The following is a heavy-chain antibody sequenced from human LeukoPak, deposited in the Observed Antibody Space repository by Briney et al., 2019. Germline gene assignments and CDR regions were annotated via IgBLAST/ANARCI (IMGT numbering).Heavy chain of an antibody. CDR1: GYTLTELS. Sequence: ASMKVSCKVSGYTLTELSMHWVRQAPGQGFEWMGRIDSNSGGTNYAQNFQGRVTMTGDTSISTVYMELISLTSDDTAVYYCAREMNYDDYRTSDYWGQGTLVTVSS. CDR2: IDSNSGGT. J-gene: IGHJ4*02. V-gene: IGHV1-2*02. CDR3: AREMNYDDYRTSDY. D-gene: IGHD4-17*01.